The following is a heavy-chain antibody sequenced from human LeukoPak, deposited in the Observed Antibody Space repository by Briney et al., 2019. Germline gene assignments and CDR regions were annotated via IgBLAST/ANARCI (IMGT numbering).Heavy chain of an antibody. Sequence: GGSLRLSCAASGFSVSMNYMSWVRQAPGKGLEWVSVFYSGGSTYYADSVKGRFTISRDNSKNTLYLQMNSLRAEDTAVYYCARDSYYGSGSYYRSTFDYWGQGTLVTVSS. D-gene: IGHD3-10*01. J-gene: IGHJ4*02. CDR1: GFSVSMNY. CDR2: FYSGGST. V-gene: IGHV3-53*01. CDR3: ARDSYYGSGSYYRSTFDY.